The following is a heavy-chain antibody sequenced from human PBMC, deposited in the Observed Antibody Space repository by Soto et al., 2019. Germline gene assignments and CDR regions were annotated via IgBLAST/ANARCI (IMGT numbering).Heavy chain of an antibody. Sequence: PSQTLSLTCTVSGGSISSGGYYWNWIRQHPGKGLEWIGYIYYSGSTYYNPSLKSRVTISVDTSKNQFSLELSTLRSEDTAMYYCARGVGYSDSSGYPFDYCGQGTLVTLSS. CDR3: ARGVGYSDSSGYPFDY. CDR1: GGSISSGGYY. J-gene: IGHJ4*02. CDR2: IYYSGST. D-gene: IGHD3-22*01. V-gene: IGHV4-31*03.